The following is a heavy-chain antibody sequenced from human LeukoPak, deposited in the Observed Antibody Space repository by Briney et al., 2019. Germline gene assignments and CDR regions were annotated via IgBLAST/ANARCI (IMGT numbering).Heavy chain of an antibody. CDR3: ARGVVRYFDY. CDR1: GFTFSSYA. CDR2: ISYDGSNK. J-gene: IGHJ4*02. D-gene: IGHD3-9*01. V-gene: IGHV3-30*04. Sequence: PGGSLRLSCAASGFTFSSYAMHWVRQAPGKGLEWVAVISYDGSNKYYADSVKGRFTVSRDNPKNTLYLQMNSLRAEDTAVYYCARGVVRYFDYWGQGALVTVSS.